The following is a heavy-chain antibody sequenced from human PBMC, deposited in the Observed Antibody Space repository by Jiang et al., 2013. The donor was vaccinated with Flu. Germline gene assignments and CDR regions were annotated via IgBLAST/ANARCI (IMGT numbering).Heavy chain of an antibody. CDR3: ARHVGETVTDHFDY. Sequence: GSGLVKPSETLSLTCTVSGGSISSYYWSWIRQPPGKGLEWIGYIYYSGSTNYNPSLKSRVTISVDTSKNQFSLKLSSVTAADTAVYYCARHVGETVTDHFDYWGQGTLVTVSS. CDR2: IYYSGST. J-gene: IGHJ4*02. CDR1: GGSISSYY. D-gene: IGHD4-17*01. V-gene: IGHV4-59*08.